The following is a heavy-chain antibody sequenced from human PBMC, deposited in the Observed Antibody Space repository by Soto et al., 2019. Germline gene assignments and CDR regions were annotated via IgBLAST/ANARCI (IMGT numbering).Heavy chain of an antibody. CDR1: GFTFSSYA. CDR2: ISGSGGST. J-gene: IGHJ6*02. V-gene: IGHV3-23*01. CDR3: AKGDIVVVPAALRHYYGMDV. D-gene: IGHD2-2*01. Sequence: GGSLRLSCAASGFTFSSYAMSWVRQAPGKGLEWVSAISGSGGSTYYADSVKGRFTISRDNSKNTLYLQMNSLRAEDTAVYYCAKGDIVVVPAALRHYYGMDVWGQGTTVTAP.